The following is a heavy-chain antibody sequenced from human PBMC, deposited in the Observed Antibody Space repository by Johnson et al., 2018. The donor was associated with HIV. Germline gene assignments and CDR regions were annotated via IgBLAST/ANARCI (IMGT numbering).Heavy chain of an antibody. D-gene: IGHD5-24*01. Sequence: VQLVESGGVVVQPGGSLRLSCAASGFTFDDYTMHWVRQAPGKGLEWVSGINWNGGSTGYADSVKGRFTISRDNARNFLYLQMNSVRAEDTALYFCARVLNARPQWALDIWGQGTMVTVSS. J-gene: IGHJ3*02. CDR2: INWNGGST. V-gene: IGHV3-20*04. CDR3: ARVLNARPQWALDI. CDR1: GFTFDDYT.